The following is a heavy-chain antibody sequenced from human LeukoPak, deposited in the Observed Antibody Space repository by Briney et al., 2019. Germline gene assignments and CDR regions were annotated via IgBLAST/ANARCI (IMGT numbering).Heavy chain of an antibody. Sequence: SETLSLTCTVSGGSIIGYSWNWIRQPPGTGLEWIGYIQYGGSTNYNPSLKSRVSMSVDPSKNQFSLELSSVTAADTAVYYCATRRNEAFDIWGQGTLVTVSS. V-gene: IGHV4-59*01. CDR2: IQYGGST. CDR1: GGSIIGYS. CDR3: ATRRNEAFDI. J-gene: IGHJ3*02.